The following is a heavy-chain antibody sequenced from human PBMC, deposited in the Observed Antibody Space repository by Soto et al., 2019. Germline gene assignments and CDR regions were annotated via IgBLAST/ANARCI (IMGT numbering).Heavy chain of an antibody. V-gene: IGHV3-21*01. CDR1: GFTFSSYT. Sequence: EVQLVESGGGLVKPGGSPRLSCAASGFTFSSYTMNWVRQAPGKGLEWVSFISSSGTYTYYADSLKGRFTISRDNAKDSLYLQMNSLRAEDTAVYYCARKKGDTFDIWGQGTMVTVSS. CDR2: ISSSGTYT. CDR3: ARKKGDTFDI. J-gene: IGHJ3*02.